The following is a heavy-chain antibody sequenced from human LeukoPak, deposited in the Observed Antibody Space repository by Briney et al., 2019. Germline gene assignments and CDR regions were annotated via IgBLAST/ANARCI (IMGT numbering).Heavy chain of an antibody. V-gene: IGHV4-38-2*01. CDR3: ARGSITVVPAFDI. CDR1: GYSISSGYY. CDR2: IYYTGSA. J-gene: IGHJ3*02. D-gene: IGHD3-16*01. Sequence: SETLSLTCAVSGYSISSGYYWSWIRQPPGKGLEWIGCIYYTGSANYNPSLKSRGTISVDTSKNQFSLKLTSVTAADTAVYYCARGSITVVPAFDIWGQGTMFTVSS.